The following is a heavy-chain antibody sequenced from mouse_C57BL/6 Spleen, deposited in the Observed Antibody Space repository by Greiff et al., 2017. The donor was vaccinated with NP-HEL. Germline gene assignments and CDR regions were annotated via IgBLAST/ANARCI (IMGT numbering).Heavy chain of an antibody. J-gene: IGHJ2*01. CDR3: ARWSYYFDY. V-gene: IGHV1-81*01. CDR1: GYTFTSYG. CDR2: IYPRSGNT. Sequence: VHLVESGAELARPGASVKLSCKASGYTFTSYGISWVKQRTGQGLEWIGEIYPRSGNTYYNEKFKGKATLTADKSSSTAYMELRSLTSEDSAVYFCARWSYYFDYWGQGTTLTVSS.